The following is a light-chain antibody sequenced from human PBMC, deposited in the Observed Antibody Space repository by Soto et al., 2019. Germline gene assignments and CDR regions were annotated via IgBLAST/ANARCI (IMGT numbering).Light chain of an antibody. V-gene: IGKV1-27*01. Sequence: DLQVTQSPSSLSASVGDRVTITCRASQDISGHLAWYQQKPGKVPKLLIYEASTLQSRVPFRFSASGSGTDFTLTISSLQPEDVATYYCQKYNGTPRTFGQGTKVELK. CDR2: EAS. CDR3: QKYNGTPRT. CDR1: QDISGH. J-gene: IGKJ1*01.